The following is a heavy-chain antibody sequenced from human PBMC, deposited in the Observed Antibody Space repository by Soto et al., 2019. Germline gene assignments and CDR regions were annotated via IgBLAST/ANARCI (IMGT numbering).Heavy chain of an antibody. CDR2: IYYSGST. D-gene: IGHD5-12*01. V-gene: IGHV4-31*03. J-gene: IGHJ4*02. CDR1: GGSISSGGYY. Sequence: QVQLQESGPGLVKPSQTLSLTCTVSGGSISSGGYYWSWIRQHPGKGLEWIGYIYYSGSTYYNPSLKSRVTISVDTSKNQFALKLSSVTAAVTAVYYCAGSYSGYDSGTGDDYWGQGTLVTVSS. CDR3: AGSYSGYDSGTGDDY.